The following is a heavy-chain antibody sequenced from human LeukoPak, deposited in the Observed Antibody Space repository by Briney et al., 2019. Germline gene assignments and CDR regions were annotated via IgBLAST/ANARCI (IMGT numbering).Heavy chain of an antibody. Sequence: GGSLRLSCTASGFTFSNHYMSWVRQAPGKGLEWVANIKQEGSLKNYVDSVKGRFTISRDNAKNSLYLQMNSLRAEDTAVYYCARGPTGSSNWFDPWGQGTLVTVSS. V-gene: IGHV3-7*03. CDR3: ARGPTGSSNWFDP. J-gene: IGHJ5*02. CDR2: IKQEGSLK. D-gene: IGHD1-1*01. CDR1: GFTFSNHY.